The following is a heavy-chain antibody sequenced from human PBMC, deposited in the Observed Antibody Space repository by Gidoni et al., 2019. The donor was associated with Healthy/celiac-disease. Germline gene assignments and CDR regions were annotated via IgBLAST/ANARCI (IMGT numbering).Heavy chain of an antibody. CDR2: IKQDGSEK. Sequence: VQLVESGGGLVQPGGSLRLSCAASGFTFSSYWMSWVRQAPGKGLEWVANIKQDGSEKYFVDSVKGRFTISRDNAKNSLYLQMNSLRAEDTAVYYCARDGVVTTGAFDYWGQGTLVTVSS. D-gene: IGHD2-15*01. V-gene: IGHV3-7*01. J-gene: IGHJ4*02. CDR1: GFTFSSYW. CDR3: ARDGVVTTGAFDY.